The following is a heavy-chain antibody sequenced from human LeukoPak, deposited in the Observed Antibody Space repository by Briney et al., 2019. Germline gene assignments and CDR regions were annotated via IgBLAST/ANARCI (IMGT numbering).Heavy chain of an antibody. J-gene: IGHJ1*01. CDR3: ARDPTPSSWYRLGPEYFQH. CDR1: GYTFTSYG. D-gene: IGHD6-13*01. Sequence: ASVKVSCKASGYTFTSYGISWVRQAPGQGLEWMGWISVYNGNTNYAQKLQGRVTMTTDTSTSTAYMELRSLRSDDTAVYYCARDPTPSSWYRLGPEYFQHWGQGTLVTVSS. CDR2: ISVYNGNT. V-gene: IGHV1-18*04.